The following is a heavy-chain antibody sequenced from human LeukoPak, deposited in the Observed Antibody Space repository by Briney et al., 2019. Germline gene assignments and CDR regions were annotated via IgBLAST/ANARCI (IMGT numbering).Heavy chain of an antibody. D-gene: IGHD1-26*01. CDR2: ISSSSSTI. J-gene: IGHJ3*02. CDR3: ARGGVGATRGAFDI. Sequence: GGSLRLSCAASGFTFSSYSMNWVRQAPGKGLEWVSYISSSSSTIYYADSVKGRFTISRDNAKNTLYLQMNSLRAEDTAVYYCARGGVGATRGAFDIWGQGTMVTVSS. V-gene: IGHV3-48*04. CDR1: GFTFSSYS.